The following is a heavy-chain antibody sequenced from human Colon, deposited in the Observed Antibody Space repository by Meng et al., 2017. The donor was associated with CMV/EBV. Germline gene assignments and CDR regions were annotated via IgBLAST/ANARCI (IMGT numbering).Heavy chain of an antibody. J-gene: IGHJ4*02. CDR1: GFSFNRHA. Sequence: GESLKISCSASGFSFNRHALHWVRQGPGKGLEWVAMISYDGTHKAFTAPVKGRFTISRDNSRDTVYLQMNNLRPEDAATYFCARDSGTGSYVFHFDHWGLGAQVTVSS. V-gene: IGHV3-30-3*01. CDR2: ISYDGTHK. CDR3: ARDSGTGSYVFHFDH. D-gene: IGHD3-10*01.